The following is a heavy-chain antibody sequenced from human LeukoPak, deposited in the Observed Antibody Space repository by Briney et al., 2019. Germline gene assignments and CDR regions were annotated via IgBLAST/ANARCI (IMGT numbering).Heavy chain of an antibody. V-gene: IGHV1-18*04. Sequence: GASVKVSCKASGYTFIDSFMHWVRQAPGRGLEWMGWISAYNGNTNYAQNLQGRVTMTTDTSTSTAYMELRSLRSDDTAVYYCARVDYGGHSDFDYFDYWGQGTLVTVSS. CDR2: ISAYNGNT. D-gene: IGHD4-23*01. J-gene: IGHJ4*02. CDR3: ARVDYGGHSDFDYFDY. CDR1: GYTFIDSF.